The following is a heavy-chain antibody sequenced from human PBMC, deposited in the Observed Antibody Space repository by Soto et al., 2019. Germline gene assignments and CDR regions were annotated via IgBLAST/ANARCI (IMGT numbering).Heavy chain of an antibody. J-gene: IGHJ2*01. D-gene: IGHD6-6*01. CDR2: IYHSGSD. CDR1: GASLTSSHW. Sequence: QVQLEESGPGLVKPSGTLSLSCAVSGASLTSSHWWSWVRQPPGKGLEWIGEIYHSGSDNYNSSHKTRVAISVDKSKNQCSLNPTSVTAADTAVYYSARDSKYSRDSYWYVDLWGRGTLVTVSS. V-gene: IGHV4-4*02. CDR3: ARDSKYSRDSYWYVDL.